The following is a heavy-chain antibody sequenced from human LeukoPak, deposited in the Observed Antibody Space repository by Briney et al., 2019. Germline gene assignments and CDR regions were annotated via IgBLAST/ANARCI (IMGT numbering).Heavy chain of an antibody. CDR3: ARLDCSSTSCYTPIDY. V-gene: IGHV4-39*01. CDR1: GGSISSSSYY. Sequence: PSETLSLTCTVSGGSISSSSYYWGWIRQPRGKGLEWIESIYYSGSTYYNPSLKSRVTISVDTSKNQFSLKLSSVTAADTAVYYCARLDCSSTSCYTPIDYWGQGTLVTVSS. D-gene: IGHD2-2*02. J-gene: IGHJ4*02. CDR2: IYYSGST.